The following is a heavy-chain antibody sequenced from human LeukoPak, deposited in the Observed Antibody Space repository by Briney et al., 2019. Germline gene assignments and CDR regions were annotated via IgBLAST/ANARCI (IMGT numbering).Heavy chain of an antibody. D-gene: IGHD3-10*01. J-gene: IGHJ6*02. CDR3: ARFYGSGSYPYGMDV. CDR2: ISRFGSTI. CDR1: GFTFSDYY. Sequence: PGGSLRLSCAASGFTFSDYYMNWIRQAPGKRLESVSYISRFGSTIYYADSVKGRFTISRDNAKNSLHLQMNSLRAEDTAVYYCARFYGSGSYPYGMDVWGQGTTVTVSS. V-gene: IGHV3-11*01.